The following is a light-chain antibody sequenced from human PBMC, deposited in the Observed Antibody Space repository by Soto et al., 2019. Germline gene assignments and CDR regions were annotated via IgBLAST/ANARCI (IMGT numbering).Light chain of an antibody. J-gene: IGLJ1*01. V-gene: IGLV2-14*01. CDR3: SSYTRSRTYV. CDR2: EVS. CDR1: SSDVGAYNY. Sequence: QSVLTQPASVSGSPGQSITISCTGTSSDVGAYNYVSWFQQHPGKAPKLLIYEVSNRPSGVSYRFSGSKSGSTASLTISELQAEDEADYYCSSYTRSRTYVFGTGTKVTVL.